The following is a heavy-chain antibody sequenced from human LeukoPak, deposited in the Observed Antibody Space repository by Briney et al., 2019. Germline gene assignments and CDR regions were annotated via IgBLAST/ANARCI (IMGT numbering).Heavy chain of an antibody. CDR2: FDPEDGET. J-gene: IGHJ4*02. Sequence: ASVKVSCKVSGYTLTELSMHWVRQAPGKGLEWMGGFDPEDGETIYAQKFRGRVTMTEDTSTDTAYMELSSLRSEDTAVYYCATGLFRIDYGSGDTPLDYWGQGTLVTVSS. V-gene: IGHV1-24*01. CDR3: ATGLFRIDYGSGDTPLDY. CDR1: GYTLTELS. D-gene: IGHD3-10*01.